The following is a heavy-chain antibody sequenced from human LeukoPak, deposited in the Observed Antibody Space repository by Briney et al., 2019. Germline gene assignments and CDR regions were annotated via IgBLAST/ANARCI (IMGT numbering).Heavy chain of an antibody. CDR3: TRVPGYSSTWHSDC. V-gene: IGHV1-18*01. D-gene: IGHD6-13*01. CDR2: ISPDNNNT. J-gene: IGHJ4*02. Sequence: ASLKVSCKASGYSFNTCGISWVRQAPGQGLEWMGWISPDNNNTDCAEKFQGRVTMTTDTSTRTAYLELRSLRSDDTAVYYCTRVPGYSSTWHSDCWGQGTLVTVSS. CDR1: GYSFNTCG.